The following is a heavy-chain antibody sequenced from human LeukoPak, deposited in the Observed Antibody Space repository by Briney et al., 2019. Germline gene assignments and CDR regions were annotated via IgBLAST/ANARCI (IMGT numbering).Heavy chain of an antibody. D-gene: IGHD6-19*01. Sequence: SVKVSCKASGGTFSSYAISWVRQAPGQGLEWMGGIIPIFGTANYAQKFQGKVTITADESTSTAYMELSSLRSEDTAVYYCARQGDVGGWYRNWFDPWGQGTLVTVSS. CDR3: ARQGDVGGWYRNWFDP. CDR1: GGTFSSYA. J-gene: IGHJ5*02. V-gene: IGHV1-69*13. CDR2: IIPIFGTA.